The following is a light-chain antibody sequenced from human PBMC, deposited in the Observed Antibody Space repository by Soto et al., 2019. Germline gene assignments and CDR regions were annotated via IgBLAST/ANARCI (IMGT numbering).Light chain of an antibody. J-gene: IGKJ5*01. CDR2: DAS. V-gene: IGKV3-11*01. CDR1: QSVSSY. Sequence: EIVLTQAPNTVSLGPGVGASLSCRASQSVSSYLAWYQQKPGQAPRLLIYDASNRATDIPARFSGSVSGTDFTHTISSLEPEDFAVYYCQPRSNGPPITFGQGTRLEIK. CDR3: QPRSNGPPIT.